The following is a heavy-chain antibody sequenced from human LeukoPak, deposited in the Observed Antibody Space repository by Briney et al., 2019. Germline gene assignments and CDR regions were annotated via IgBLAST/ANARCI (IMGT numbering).Heavy chain of an antibody. V-gene: IGHV3-7*01. D-gene: IGHD3-3*01. Sequence: GGSLRLSCAASGFTFSSYEMNWVRQAPGKGLEWVANIKQDGSEKYYVDSVKGRFAISRDNAKNSLYLQMNSLRAEDTAVYYCAREVITIFGVAEYYFDYWGQGTLVTVSS. CDR2: IKQDGSEK. J-gene: IGHJ4*02. CDR1: GFTFSSYE. CDR3: AREVITIFGVAEYYFDY.